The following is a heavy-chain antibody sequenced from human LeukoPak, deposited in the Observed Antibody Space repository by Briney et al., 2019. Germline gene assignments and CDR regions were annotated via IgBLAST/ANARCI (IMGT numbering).Heavy chain of an antibody. CDR2: INHSGST. J-gene: IGHJ5*02. CDR1: GFTSSSYS. Sequence: PGGSLRLSCAASGFTSSSYSMNWVRQPPGKGLEWIGEINHSGSTNYNPSLKSRVTISVDTSKNQFSLKLSSVTAADTAVYYCARQAGGYSYGLNWFDPWGQGTLVTVSS. D-gene: IGHD5-18*01. V-gene: IGHV4-34*01. CDR3: ARQAGGYSYGLNWFDP.